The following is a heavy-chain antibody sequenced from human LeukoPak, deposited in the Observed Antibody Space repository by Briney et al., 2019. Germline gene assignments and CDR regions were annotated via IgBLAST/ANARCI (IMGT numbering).Heavy chain of an antibody. CDR3: ARMSRFSWTPYYFDY. CDR1: GGSISSYY. J-gene: IGHJ4*02. Sequence: PSETLSLTCTVSGGSISSYYWSWIRQPPGKGLEWIGYIYYSGSTNYNPSLKSRVTISVDTSKNQFSLKLGSVTAADTAVYYCARMSRFSWTPYYFDYWSQGTLVIVSS. V-gene: IGHV4-59*01. CDR2: IYYSGST. D-gene: IGHD3/OR15-3a*01.